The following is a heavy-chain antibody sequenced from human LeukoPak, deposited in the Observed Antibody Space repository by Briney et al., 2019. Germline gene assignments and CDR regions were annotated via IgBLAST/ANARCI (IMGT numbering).Heavy chain of an antibody. V-gene: IGHV4-59*01. CDR1: GLSFEHYF. CDR3: ATHRRSHGSEF. D-gene: IGHD3-10*01. Sequence: PSETLSLTCTVSGLSFEHYFWSWIRQPPGEGLEWIGYVYYTGTTDYSPSLKSRLTISADTSKRQFSLKLTSVTAADTAVYYCATHRRSHGSEFWGQGALVTVSS. CDR2: VYYTGTT. J-gene: IGHJ4*02.